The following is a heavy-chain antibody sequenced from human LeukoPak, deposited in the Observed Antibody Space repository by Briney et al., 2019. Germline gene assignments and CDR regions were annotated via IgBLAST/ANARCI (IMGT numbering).Heavy chain of an antibody. Sequence: SVKVSCKASGGTFISYAISWVRQAPGQGLEWMGGIIPIFGTANYAQKFQGRVTITADKSTSTAYMELSSLRSEDTAVYYCARNGDSQDYFDYWGQGTLVTVSS. CDR1: GGTFISYA. J-gene: IGHJ4*02. D-gene: IGHD4-17*01. V-gene: IGHV1-69*06. CDR2: IIPIFGTA. CDR3: ARNGDSQDYFDY.